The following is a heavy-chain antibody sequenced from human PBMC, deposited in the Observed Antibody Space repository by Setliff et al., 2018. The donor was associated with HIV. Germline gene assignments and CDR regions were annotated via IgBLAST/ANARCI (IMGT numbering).Heavy chain of an antibody. CDR3: ARGQFRLRPDSLDV. CDR1: GFTFSVHG. CDR2: LWYDGVKK. Sequence: QPGGSLRLSCEASGFTFSVHGMHWVRLAPGKGLEWVAVLWYDGVKKYYADSVKGRFTISRDDSKNTLYLQMNSLRAEDTALYYCARGQFRLRPDSLDVWGQGTLVTVSS. J-gene: IGHJ3*01. D-gene: IGHD2-21*01. V-gene: IGHV3-33*01.